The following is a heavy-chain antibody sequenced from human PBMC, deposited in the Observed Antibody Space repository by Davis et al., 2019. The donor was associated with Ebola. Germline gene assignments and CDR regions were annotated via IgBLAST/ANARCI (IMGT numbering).Heavy chain of an antibody. CDR3: ARDRNWGCEY. CDR1: GFPFSSYG. D-gene: IGHD7-27*01. CDR2: IRPDGSDK. V-gene: IGHV3-30*02. J-gene: IGHJ4*02. Sequence: GGSLRLSCAASGFPFSSYGFHWVRQAPGKGLEWVAFIRPDGSDKYYADSVKGRFTASRDNSRNTLYLQMNGLRPEDTAIYYCARDRNWGCEYRGQGTLVTVSS.